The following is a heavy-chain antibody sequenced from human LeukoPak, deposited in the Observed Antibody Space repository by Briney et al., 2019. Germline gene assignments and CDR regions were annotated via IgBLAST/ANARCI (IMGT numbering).Heavy chain of an antibody. D-gene: IGHD6-13*01. CDR3: ARRGINSSSWYYYYYYMDV. CDR2: INHSGST. V-gene: IGHV4-34*01. CDR1: GGSFSGYY. J-gene: IGHJ6*03. Sequence: SETLSLTCAVYGGSFSGYYWRWIRQPPGKGLEWIGEINHSGSTNYNPSLKSRVTISVDTSKNQFSLKLSSVTAADTAVYYCARRGINSSSWYYYYYYMDVWGKGTTVTISS.